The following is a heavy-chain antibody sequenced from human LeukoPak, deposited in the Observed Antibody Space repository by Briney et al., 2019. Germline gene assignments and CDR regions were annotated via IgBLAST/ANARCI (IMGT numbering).Heavy chain of an antibody. CDR2: IKHDGSEN. Sequence: GGSLRLSCAASGFSFSSYWMSWVRQAPGKGLEWVAGIKHDGSENYYVDSVKGRFTISRDNARNSLNLQMNSLRAEDTAVYYCASWKVVVSNGGFDIWGQGTMATVSS. CDR1: GFSFSSYW. J-gene: IGHJ3*02. D-gene: IGHD3-22*01. CDR3: ASWKVVVSNGGFDI. V-gene: IGHV3-7*01.